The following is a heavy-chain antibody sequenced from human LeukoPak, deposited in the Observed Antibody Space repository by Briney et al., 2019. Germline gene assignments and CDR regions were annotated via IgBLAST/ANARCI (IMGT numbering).Heavy chain of an antibody. V-gene: IGHV4-39*01. CDR3: ARHYSGWYNFFDF. D-gene: IGHD6-19*01. J-gene: IGHJ4*02. Sequence: SETLSLTCTVSGGSISSSTFFWGWIRQPPGKGLEWIGSIHYTGSTYFNPSLKSRITISVDTSKNQFSLKLSSVTAADTAVYYCARHYSGWYNFFDFWGQGTLVTVSS. CDR1: GGSISSSTFF. CDR2: IHYTGST.